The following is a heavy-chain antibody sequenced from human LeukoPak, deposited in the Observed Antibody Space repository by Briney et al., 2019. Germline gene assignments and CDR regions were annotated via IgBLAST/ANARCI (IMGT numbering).Heavy chain of an antibody. J-gene: IGHJ4*02. CDR1: GFTFSSYA. CDR3: ARSVPGGPYYYDSSGYPY. D-gene: IGHD3-22*01. V-gene: IGHV3-23*01. CDR2: TSGSGGST. Sequence: GGSLRLSCAASGFTFSSYAMSWVRQAPGKGLEWVSATSGSGGSTYYADSVKGRFIISRDNSKNTLYLQMNSLRAEDTAVYYCARSVPGGPYYYDSSGYPYWGQGTLVTVSS.